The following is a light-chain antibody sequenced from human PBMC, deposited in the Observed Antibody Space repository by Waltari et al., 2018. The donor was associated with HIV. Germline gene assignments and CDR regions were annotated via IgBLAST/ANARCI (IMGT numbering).Light chain of an antibody. CDR2: DAS. J-gene: IGKJ4*02. V-gene: IGKV3-11*01. CDR1: QGINTA. CDR3: QQHSTWPRT. Sequence: EVVLTQSPATLSLSPGERATISCRASQGINTALAWYQQKPGQAPRLLMSDASKRATGIAARFGGSGSGTDFTLTISSLEPEDFAVYYCQQHSTWPRTFGGGTKVELK.